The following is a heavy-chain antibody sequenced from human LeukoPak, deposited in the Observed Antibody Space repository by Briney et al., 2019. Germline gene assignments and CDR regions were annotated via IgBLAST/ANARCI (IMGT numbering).Heavy chain of an antibody. CDR3: ATIAVAGGEDY. J-gene: IGHJ4*02. D-gene: IGHD6-19*01. CDR1: GFTFSSYG. V-gene: IGHV3-64*01. Sequence: SGGSLRLSCAASGFTFSSYGMHWVRQAPGKGLEYVSAISSNGGSTYYANSVKGRFTISRDNSKNTLYLQMGSLRAEDMAVYYCATIAVAGGEDYWGQGTLVTVSS. CDR2: ISSNGGST.